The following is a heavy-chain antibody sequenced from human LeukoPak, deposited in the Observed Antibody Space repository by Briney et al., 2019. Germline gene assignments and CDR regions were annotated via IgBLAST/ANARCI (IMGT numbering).Heavy chain of an antibody. Sequence: SVKVSCKASGGTFSSYAISWVRQAPGPGLEWMGGIIPIFGTANYAQKFQGRVTITADESTSTAYMELSSLRSEDTAVYYCAREARNGDSHYFDYWGQGTLVTVSS. CDR2: IIPIFGTA. CDR3: AREARNGDSHYFDY. J-gene: IGHJ4*02. V-gene: IGHV1-69*01. D-gene: IGHD4-17*01. CDR1: GGTFSSYA.